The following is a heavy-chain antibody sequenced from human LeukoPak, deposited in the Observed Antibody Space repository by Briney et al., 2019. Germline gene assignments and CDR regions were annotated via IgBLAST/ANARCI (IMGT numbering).Heavy chain of an antibody. CDR2: IVVGSGNT. CDR3: AAEAAYYYDSRDAFDV. CDR1: GFTFTSSA. D-gene: IGHD3-22*01. V-gene: IGHV1-58*01. Sequence: SVKVSCKASGFTFTSSAVQWVRQARGQRLEWIGWIVVGSGNTNYAQKFQERVTITRDMSTSLVYMELSSLRSEDTAVYYCAAEAAYYYDSRDAFDVWGQGTMVTVSS. J-gene: IGHJ3*01.